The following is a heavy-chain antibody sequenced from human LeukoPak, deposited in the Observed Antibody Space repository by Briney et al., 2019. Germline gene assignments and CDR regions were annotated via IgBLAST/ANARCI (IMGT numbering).Heavy chain of an antibody. CDR1: GYTFTGYY. D-gene: IGHD3-10*01. Sequence: ASVKVSCKASGYTFTGYYMHWVRQAPGQGLEWMGWINPNSGGTNYAQKFQGRVTMTRDTSISTAYMELSRLRSDDTAVYYCARGVVRGVMYYMDVWGKGTTVTISS. CDR3: ARGVVRGVMYYMDV. CDR2: INPNSGGT. V-gene: IGHV1-2*02. J-gene: IGHJ6*03.